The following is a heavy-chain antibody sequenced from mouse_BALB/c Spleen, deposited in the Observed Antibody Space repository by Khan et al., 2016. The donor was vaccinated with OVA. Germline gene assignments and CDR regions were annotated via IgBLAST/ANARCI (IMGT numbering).Heavy chain of an antibody. CDR2: INPSNGYT. V-gene: IGHV1-4*01. CDR1: GYTFTSYT. CDR3: VRDGAYHRNDGWFAY. J-gene: IGHJ3*01. D-gene: IGHD2-14*01. Sequence: VELVESGAELARPGASVKMSCKASGYTFTSYTIHWIKKRPGQGLEWIGYINPSNGYTNYNQKFKDKATLTTDKSSTTAYLQLRSLPSDDSPVYNCVRDGAYHRNDGWFAYWGQGTLVTVSA.